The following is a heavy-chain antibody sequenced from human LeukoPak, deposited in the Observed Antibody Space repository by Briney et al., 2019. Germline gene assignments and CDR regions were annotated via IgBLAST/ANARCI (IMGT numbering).Heavy chain of an antibody. D-gene: IGHD6-19*01. Sequence: PGRSLRLSCAASGFTFDDYAMHWVRQAPGKGLEWVSGISWNSGSIGYADSVKGRFTISRDNSKNTLYLQMNSLRAEDTAVYYCARDPDSSGWYFFLDYWGQGTLVTVSS. J-gene: IGHJ4*02. CDR2: ISWNSGSI. CDR3: ARDPDSSGWYFFLDY. V-gene: IGHV3-9*01. CDR1: GFTFDDYA.